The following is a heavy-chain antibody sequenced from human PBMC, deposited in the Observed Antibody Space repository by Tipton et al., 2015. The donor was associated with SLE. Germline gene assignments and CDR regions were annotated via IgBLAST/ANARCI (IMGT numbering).Heavy chain of an antibody. J-gene: IGHJ6*02. Sequence: SLRLSCAASGFTFSSYAMHWVRQAPGKGLEWVALISYDGSNKYYAESVKGRFTISRDNSKNTLYLQMNSLRAEDTGVYYCAKDSYFGSGSYFPYGMDVWGHGTTVTVSS. D-gene: IGHD3-10*01. CDR3: AKDSYFGSGSYFPYGMDV. CDR2: ISYDGSNK. CDR1: GFTFSSYA. V-gene: IGHV3-30*04.